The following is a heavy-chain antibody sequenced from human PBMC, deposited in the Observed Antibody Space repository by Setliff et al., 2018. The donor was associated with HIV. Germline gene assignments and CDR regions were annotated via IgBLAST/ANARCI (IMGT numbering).Heavy chain of an antibody. CDR3: ARWGKATAIRAFNL. V-gene: IGHV4-59*11. Sequence: SETLSLTCTVPDNSIKTHYWNWIRQSPGKGLEWIAFTHHTGDTGYNPSLKSRVTTSVDPSKNQFSLILRSVTATDTAIYYCARWGKATAIRAFNLWGRGIMVTVSS. CDR1: DNSIKTHY. J-gene: IGHJ3*01. D-gene: IGHD6-25*01. CDR2: THHTGDT.